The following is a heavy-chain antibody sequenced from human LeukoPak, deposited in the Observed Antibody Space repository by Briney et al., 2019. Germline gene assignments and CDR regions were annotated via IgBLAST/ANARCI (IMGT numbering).Heavy chain of an antibody. CDR2: IYYSGRT. CDR1: GGSISSSSYY. D-gene: IGHD2-2*01. Sequence: SETLSLTCTVSGGSISSSSYYWGWIRQPPGKGLEWIGSIYYSGRTDYNPSLKSRVTISVDTSKNQFSLKLNSVTAADTAVYYCARDDAVYWGQGTLVTVSS. CDR3: ARDDAVY. V-gene: IGHV4-39*07. J-gene: IGHJ4*02.